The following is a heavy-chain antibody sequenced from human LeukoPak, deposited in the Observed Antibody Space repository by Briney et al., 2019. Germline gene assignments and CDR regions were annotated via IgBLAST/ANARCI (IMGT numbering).Heavy chain of an antibody. V-gene: IGHV1-18*01. J-gene: IGHJ6*03. Sequence: GASVKVSCKASGYTFTSYGISWVRQAPGQGLEWMGWISAYNGNTNYAQKLQGRVTMTADTSTSTAYMELRSLRSDDTAVYYCARVIAGSTSGWYYYYMDVWGKGTTVTVSS. CDR3: ARVIAGSTSGWYYYYMDV. CDR2: ISAYNGNT. D-gene: IGHD2-2*01. CDR1: GYTFTSYG.